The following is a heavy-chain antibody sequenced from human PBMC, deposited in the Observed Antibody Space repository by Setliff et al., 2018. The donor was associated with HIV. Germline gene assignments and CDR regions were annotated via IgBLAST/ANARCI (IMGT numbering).Heavy chain of an antibody. Sequence: PSETLSLTCTVSGGSISSGSHFWGWIRQPAGKGLEWIGHISTSGTTKYNPSLNSRLTISIDTSRNQFSLRLNSVTAADTAVYFCARVGLAYSGDMDVWGKGTTVTVSS. D-gene: IGHD2-21*01. CDR1: GGSISSGSHF. CDR3: ARVGLAYSGDMDV. J-gene: IGHJ6*03. V-gene: IGHV4-61*09. CDR2: ISTSGTT.